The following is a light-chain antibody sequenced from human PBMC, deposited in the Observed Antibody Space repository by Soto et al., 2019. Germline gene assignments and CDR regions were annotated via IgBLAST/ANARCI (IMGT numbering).Light chain of an antibody. V-gene: IGKV1-5*01. CDR3: QQDNNYPMT. CDR2: DAS. J-gene: IGKJ1*01. CDR1: ESIRTW. Sequence: DIQMTQSPSTLSASIGDRGTITCRASESIRTWLAWYQHKPGKAPKFLIYDASTLDSGVPSRFSGSGSGTEFTLTISSLQPDDFATYYCQQDNNYPMTVCQRTNVEIK.